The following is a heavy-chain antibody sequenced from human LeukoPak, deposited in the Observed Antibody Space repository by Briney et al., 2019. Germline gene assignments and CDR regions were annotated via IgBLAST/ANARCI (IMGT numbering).Heavy chain of an antibody. D-gene: IGHD3-10*02. CDR3: AKVFDYHYMDV. CDR1: GFRFSNYG. V-gene: IGHV3-30*02. J-gene: IGHJ6*03. CDR2: IRYDGSDK. Sequence: GGSLRLSCAGSGFRFSNYGMEWVRQAPGKGLEWVAFIRYDGSDKYYADSVKGRFIISRENSKDTGYLQMNSLRVEDTAVYYCAKVFDYHYMDVWGKGTTVIVSS.